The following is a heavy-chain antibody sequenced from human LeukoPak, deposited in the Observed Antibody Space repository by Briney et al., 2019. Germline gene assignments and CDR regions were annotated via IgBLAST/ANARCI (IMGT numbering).Heavy chain of an antibody. Sequence: SQTLSLTCAISGDSVSSNSAAWAWIRQSPSRGLEWLGRTYYRSKWYNDYAVSVRSRIIINPDTSKNQFSLQLNSVTPEDTAVYYCARSVRYTYDYYYYYYMDVWARGTTVTVSS. J-gene: IGHJ6*03. V-gene: IGHV6-1*01. CDR2: TYYRSKWYN. D-gene: IGHD5-18*01. CDR1: GDSVSSNSAA. CDR3: ARSVRYTYDYYYYYYMDV.